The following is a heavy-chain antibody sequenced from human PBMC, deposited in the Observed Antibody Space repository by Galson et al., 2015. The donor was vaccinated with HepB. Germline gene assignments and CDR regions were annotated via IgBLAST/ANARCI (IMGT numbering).Heavy chain of an antibody. J-gene: IGHJ6*03. CDR1: GFTFSGSA. D-gene: IGHD2-15*01. Sequence: SLRLSCAASGFTFSGSAMHWVRQASGKGLEWVGRIRSKANSYATAYAASVKGRFTISRDDSKNTAYLQMNSLKTEDTAVYYCTRLGYCSGGSCYTGGYYYYYMDVWGKGTTVTVSS. V-gene: IGHV3-73*01. CDR3: TRLGYCSGGSCYTGGYYYYYMDV. CDR2: IRSKANSYAT.